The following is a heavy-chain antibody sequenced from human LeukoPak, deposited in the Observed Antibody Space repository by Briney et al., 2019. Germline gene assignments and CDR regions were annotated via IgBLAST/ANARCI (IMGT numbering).Heavy chain of an antibody. V-gene: IGHV4-59*01. CDR3: AREGGFYRPLDY. D-gene: IGHD3-3*01. CDR2: IYHIGST. Sequence: SETLSLTCTVSGGSISPYYWSWIRQPPGKGLEWIGYIYHIGSTNYNPSLKSRVTISLDTSKDQFSLNLTSVTAADTAVYYCAREGGFYRPLDYAGQGTLVTVSS. CDR1: GGSISPYY. J-gene: IGHJ4*02.